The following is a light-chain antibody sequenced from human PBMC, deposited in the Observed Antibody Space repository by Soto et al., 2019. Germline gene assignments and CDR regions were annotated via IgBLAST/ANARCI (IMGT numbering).Light chain of an antibody. V-gene: IGLV2-8*01. CDR2: EVS. CDR1: SSDVGAYNY. CDR3: TSYAGTYSFFYV. J-gene: IGLJ1*01. Sequence: QSALTQPTSASGSPGQSVTISCTGTSSDVGAYNYVSWYQQLPGKAPKLRIYEVSKRPSGVPDRFSGSKSGNTASLTVSGLQADDEADYYCTSYAGTYSFFYVFGTGTKVTVL.